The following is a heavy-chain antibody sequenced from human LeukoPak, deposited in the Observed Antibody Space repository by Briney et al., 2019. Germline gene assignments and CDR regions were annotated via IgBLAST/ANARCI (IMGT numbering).Heavy chain of an antibody. CDR2: ISSSSSYI. J-gene: IGHJ3*02. Sequence: KPGGSLRLSCAASGFTFSSYSMNWVRQAPGKGLEWVSSISSSSSYIYYADSVKGRFTISRDNAKNSLYLQMNSLRAEDTAVYYCAREGGSYYAPITHAFDIWGQGTMVTVSS. CDR1: GFTFSSYS. D-gene: IGHD1-26*01. V-gene: IGHV3-21*01. CDR3: AREGGSYYAPITHAFDI.